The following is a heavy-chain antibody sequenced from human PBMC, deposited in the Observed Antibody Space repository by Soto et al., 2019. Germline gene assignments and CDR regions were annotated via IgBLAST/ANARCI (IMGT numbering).Heavy chain of an antibody. Sequence: GSLRLSCAVSGFTFSLYVIHWVRQAPGKGLEWVTVIWFDGSQSHYADSVKGRFTISRDDSKNTLYLQMDSLRAEDTAIYYCARAGAPQWLVEYNWFDPWGQGTLVTVSS. J-gene: IGHJ5*02. CDR1: GFTFSLYV. CDR3: ARAGAPQWLVEYNWFDP. D-gene: IGHD6-19*01. V-gene: IGHV3-33*01. CDR2: IWFDGSQS.